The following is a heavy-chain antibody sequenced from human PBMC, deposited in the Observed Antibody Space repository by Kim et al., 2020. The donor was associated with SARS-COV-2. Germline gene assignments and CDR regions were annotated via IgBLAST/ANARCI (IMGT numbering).Heavy chain of an antibody. CDR3: ARGTVRGDDY. V-gene: IGHV4-34*01. D-gene: IGHD3-10*01. CDR2: INHSGST. Sequence: SETLSLTCAVYGGSFSGYYWSWIRQPPGKGLEWIGEINHSGSTNYNPSLKSRVTISVDTSKNQFSLKLSSVTAADTAVYYCARGTVRGDDYWGQGTLVTVSS. CDR1: GGSFSGYY. J-gene: IGHJ4*02.